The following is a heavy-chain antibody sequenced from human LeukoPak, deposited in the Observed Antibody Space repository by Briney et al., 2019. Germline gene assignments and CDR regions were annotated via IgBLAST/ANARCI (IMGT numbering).Heavy chain of an antibody. V-gene: IGHV3-11*05. Sequence: GSLRLSCGASGFTFSDYYMSWLRQAPGKGLEWVSYISSSSSYTNYADSVKGRFTISRDNAKNSLYLQMNSLRAEDTAVYYCARGLYCSSTVCYAGDHWGQGTLVTVSS. CDR3: ARGLYCSSTVCYAGDH. D-gene: IGHD2-2*01. CDR2: ISSSSSYT. J-gene: IGHJ5*02. CDR1: GFTFSDYY.